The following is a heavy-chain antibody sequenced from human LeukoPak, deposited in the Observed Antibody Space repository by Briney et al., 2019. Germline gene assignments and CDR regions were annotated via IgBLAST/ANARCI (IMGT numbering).Heavy chain of an antibody. J-gene: IGHJ4*02. CDR1: GGTFSSYA. V-gene: IGHV1-69*13. CDR2: VIPIFGTA. CDR3: ARKIAYCGGDCYSPSYYFDY. Sequence: SVKVSCKASGGTFSSYAISWVRQAPGQGLEWMGGVIPIFGTANYAQKFQGRVTITADESTSTAYMELSSLRSEDTAVYCCARKIAYCGGDCYSPSYYFDYWGQGTLVTVSS. D-gene: IGHD2-21*02.